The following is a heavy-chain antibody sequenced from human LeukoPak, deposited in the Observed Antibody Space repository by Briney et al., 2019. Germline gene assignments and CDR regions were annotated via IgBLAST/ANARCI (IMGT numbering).Heavy chain of an antibody. CDR1: GDSLTGYF. J-gene: IGHJ5*02. Sequence: KTSETLSLTCSVSGDSLTGYFWTWIRQPAGKGLEWIGSIYYSGSTYYNPSLKSRVTISVDTSKNQFSLKLSSVTAADTAVYYRARHTGNYYYDSSGYYPRFDPWGQGTLVTVSS. CDR2: IYYSGST. V-gene: IGHV4-59*05. D-gene: IGHD3-22*01. CDR3: ARHTGNYYYDSSGYYPRFDP.